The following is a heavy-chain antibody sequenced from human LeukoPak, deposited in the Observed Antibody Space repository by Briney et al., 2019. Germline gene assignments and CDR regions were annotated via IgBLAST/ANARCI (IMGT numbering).Heavy chain of an antibody. J-gene: IGHJ4*02. CDR3: ARDREGPVGD. CDR1: GFTFDGFA. Sequence: SGGSLRLSCAASGFTFDGFAVSWVRQTPEKGLEWVSGINWNGGRTGYADSVKGRFTISRDNTKNSLYLQMNSLRAEDTAVYYCARDREGPVGDWGQGTLVTVSS. V-gene: IGHV3-20*04. D-gene: IGHD3-10*01. CDR2: INWNGGRT.